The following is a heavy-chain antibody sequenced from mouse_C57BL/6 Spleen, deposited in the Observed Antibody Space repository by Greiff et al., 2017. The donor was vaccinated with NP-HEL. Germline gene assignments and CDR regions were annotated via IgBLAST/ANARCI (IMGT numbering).Heavy chain of an antibody. CDR3: ADSSGYVPFAY. J-gene: IGHJ3*01. V-gene: IGHV1-26*01. Sequence: VQLQQSGPELVKPGASVKISCKASGYTFTDYYMNWVKQSHGKSLEWIGDINPNNGGTSYNQKFKGKATLTVDKSSSTAYMELRSLTSEDAAVYYCADSSGYVPFAYWGKGTLVTVSA. D-gene: IGHD3-2*02. CDR2: INPNNGGT. CDR1: GYTFTDYY.